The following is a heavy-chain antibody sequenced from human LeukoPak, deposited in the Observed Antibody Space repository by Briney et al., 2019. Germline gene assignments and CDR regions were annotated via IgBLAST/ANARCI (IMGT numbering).Heavy chain of an antibody. CDR3: AKDARRSSGWYFFDH. J-gene: IGHJ4*02. Sequence: GGSLRLSCVASGFTFSNLAIGWVRQAPGKGLEWVSVISDSGGTTYYADSVKGRFTISRDNSRNTLYLQMNSLKVEDTAVYYCAKDARRSSGWYFFDHWGQGTLVTVSS. CDR2: ISDSGGTT. CDR1: GFTFSNLA. D-gene: IGHD6-19*01. V-gene: IGHV3-23*01.